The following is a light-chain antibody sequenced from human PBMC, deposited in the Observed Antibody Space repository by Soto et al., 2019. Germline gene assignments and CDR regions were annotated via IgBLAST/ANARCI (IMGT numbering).Light chain of an antibody. CDR2: AAS. J-gene: IGKJ2*01. CDR3: QQQGT. CDR1: QSLSSSY. V-gene: IGKV3-20*01. Sequence: EIALTQFPVTLSLSPGERATLSCRPSQSLSSSYLVWYQQKPGQAPRLLIYAASRRATGIPDRFSGSGSATEYTLTIRRLEPEDSAVYYCQQQGTFGQGTKLEIK.